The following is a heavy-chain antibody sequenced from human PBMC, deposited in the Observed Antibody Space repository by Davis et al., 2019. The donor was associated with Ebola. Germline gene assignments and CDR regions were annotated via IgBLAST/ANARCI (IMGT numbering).Heavy chain of an antibody. CDR1: GFTFSSYG. D-gene: IGHD6-13*01. V-gene: IGHV3-30*03. CDR3: RGGSSSLSAFDI. Sequence: PGGSLRLSCAASGFTFSSYGMHWVRQAPGKGLEWVAVISYDGSNKYYADSVKGRFTISRDNSKNTLYLQMNSLRAEDTAVYYCRGGSSSLSAFDIWGQGTMVTVSS. J-gene: IGHJ3*02. CDR2: ISYDGSNK.